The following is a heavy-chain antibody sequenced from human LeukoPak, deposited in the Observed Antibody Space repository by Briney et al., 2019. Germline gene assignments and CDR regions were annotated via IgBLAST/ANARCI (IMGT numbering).Heavy chain of an antibody. Sequence: GGSLRLSCAASGFTFTSYWMSWVRQAPGKGLEWVANIKQDGSEKHYVDSVKGRFTISRDNTKNSLYLQMNSLRTDDTAVYYCTRLHNSGWTGYWGQGTLVTVSS. CDR1: GFTFTSYW. D-gene: IGHD6-19*01. CDR3: TRLHNSGWTGY. J-gene: IGHJ4*02. V-gene: IGHV3-7*01. CDR2: IKQDGSEK.